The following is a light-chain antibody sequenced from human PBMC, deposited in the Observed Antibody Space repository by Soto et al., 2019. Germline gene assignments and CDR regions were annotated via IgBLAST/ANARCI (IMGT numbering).Light chain of an antibody. CDR1: SSDVGGSNF. CDR2: DVS. J-gene: IGLJ3*02. Sequence: QSALTKPRSVSGSPGQSVTISCTGSSSDVGGSNFVSWYQQHPVKAPKLVIYDVSKRPSGVPDRFSGSKSGNTASLTISGLQAEDEADYYCCSYAGNSLWVFGGGTKLTVL. CDR3: CSYAGNSLWV. V-gene: IGLV2-11*01.